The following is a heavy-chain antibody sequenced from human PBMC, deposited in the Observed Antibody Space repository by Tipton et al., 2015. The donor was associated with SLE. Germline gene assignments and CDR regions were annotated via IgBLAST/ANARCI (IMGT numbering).Heavy chain of an antibody. V-gene: IGHV3-21*05. J-gene: IGHJ3*02. CDR2: ISSSSSYT. Sequence: SLRLSCAASGFTFSSYGMHWVRQAPGKGLEWVSYISSSSSYTNYADSVKGRFTISRDNAKNSLYLQMNSLRAEDTAVYYCARDRVGAFDIWGQGTMVPVSS. CDR3: ARDRVGAFDI. D-gene: IGHD3-10*01. CDR1: GFTFSSYG.